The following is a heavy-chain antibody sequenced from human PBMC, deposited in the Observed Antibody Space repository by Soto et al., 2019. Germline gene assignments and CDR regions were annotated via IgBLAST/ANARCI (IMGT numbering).Heavy chain of an antibody. V-gene: IGHV1-18*01. CDR1: GYSFTSHG. D-gene: IGHD6-6*01. Sequence: QVLLVQSGAEVKTPGASVKVSCKASGYSFTSHGFSWVRQAPGQGLEWMAWISASNGNTAYAHSLQGRITVTTDTSTTTAYLELRSLRSDDTAIYFCARDVGGSSSDYWGQGTLVTVSS. CDR2: ISASNGNT. CDR3: ARDVGGSSSDY. J-gene: IGHJ4*02.